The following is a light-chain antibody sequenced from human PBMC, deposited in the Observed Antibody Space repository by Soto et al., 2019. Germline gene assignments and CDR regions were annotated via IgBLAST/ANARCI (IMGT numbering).Light chain of an antibody. CDR3: QQYNSYPWT. CDR1: QSISSW. J-gene: IGKJ1*01. Sequence: DLQMTQSPSTLSASVGDRVTIXXRASQSISSWLAWYQQKPGKAPKLXIYKASSLESGVPSRFSGSGSGTEFTLTISSLQPDDFATYYCQQYNSYPWTFGQGTKVDIK. CDR2: KAS. V-gene: IGKV1-5*03.